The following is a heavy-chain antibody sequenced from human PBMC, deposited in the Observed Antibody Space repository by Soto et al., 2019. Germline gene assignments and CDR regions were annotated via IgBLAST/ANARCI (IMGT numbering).Heavy chain of an antibody. V-gene: IGHV4-59*01. CDR1: GGSISSYY. CDR3: ARAVDDPYYYYYYMDV. CDR2: IYYSGST. J-gene: IGHJ6*03. Sequence: SYTLSLTCTASGGSISSYYWGLVRQRPGKGLEWIGYIYYSGSTNYNPSLKSRVTISVDTSKNQFSLKLSSVTAADTAVHYCARAVDDPYYYYYYMDVWGKGTTVTVSS. D-gene: IGHD2-2*01.